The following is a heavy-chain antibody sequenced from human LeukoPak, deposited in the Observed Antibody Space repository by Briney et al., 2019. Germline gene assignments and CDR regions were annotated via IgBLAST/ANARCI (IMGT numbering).Heavy chain of an antibody. V-gene: IGHV1-69*06. CDR1: GGTFSSYA. CDR2: IIPIFGTA. J-gene: IGHJ4*02. D-gene: IGHD3-10*01. CDR3: ARDGYYGSGSYFAY. Sequence: ASVKSSCKASGGTFSSYAISWVRQAPGQGLECMGGIIPIFGTANSAQTFQGRVTIIADKSTSTAYTELSSLSSEDTAVYYCARDGYYGSGSYFAYWGQGTLVTASS.